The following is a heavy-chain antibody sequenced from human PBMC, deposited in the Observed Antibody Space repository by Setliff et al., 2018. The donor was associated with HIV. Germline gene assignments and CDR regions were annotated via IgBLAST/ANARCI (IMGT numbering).Heavy chain of an antibody. D-gene: IGHD5-18*01. CDR3: ARGEGGCTYENWFDS. J-gene: IGHJ5*01. CDR1: GFTFSPYS. CDR2: ITGDSATI. Sequence: GGSLRLSCAASGFTFSPYSMNWVRQTPGKGLEWVSYITGDSATIYYADSVKGRFTISRDNAKNSLYLQMNSLRAEDTALYYCARGEGGCTYENWFDSWGQGTLVTVSS. V-gene: IGHV3-48*01.